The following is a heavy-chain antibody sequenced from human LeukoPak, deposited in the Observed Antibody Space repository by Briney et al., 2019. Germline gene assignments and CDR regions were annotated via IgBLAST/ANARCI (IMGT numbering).Heavy chain of an antibody. V-gene: IGHV3-23*01. CDR2: ITDSGSIT. D-gene: IGHD3-22*01. Sequence: GGSLRLSCAGSGFRFSNYGMTWVRQAPGKGLEWVSAITDSGSITYYADSVKGRFTISRDNSKNTLYLQMNSLRAEDTAVYYCAKDRATMIVMIRTTPRGELDYWGQGSLVTVSS. CDR1: GFRFSNYG. CDR3: AKDRATMIVMIRTTPRGELDY. J-gene: IGHJ4*02.